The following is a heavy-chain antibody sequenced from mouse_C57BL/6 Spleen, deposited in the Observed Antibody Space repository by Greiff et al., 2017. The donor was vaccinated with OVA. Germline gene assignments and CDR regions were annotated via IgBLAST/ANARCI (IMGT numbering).Heavy chain of an antibody. V-gene: IGHV2-9-1*01. D-gene: IGHD1-1*01. CDR1: GFSLTSYA. CDR2: IWTGGGT. J-gene: IGHJ1*03. CDR3: ARNSGTTVVVNWYFDV. Sequence: VQLVESGPGLVAPSQSLSITCTVSGFSLTSYAISWVRQPPGKGLAWLGVIWTGGGTNYNSALKSRLSISKDNSKSQVFLKMNSLQTDDTARYYCARNSGTTVVVNWYFDVWGTGTTVTVSS.